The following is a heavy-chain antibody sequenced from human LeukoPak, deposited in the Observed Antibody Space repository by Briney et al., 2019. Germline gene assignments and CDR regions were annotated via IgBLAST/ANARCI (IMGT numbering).Heavy chain of an antibody. J-gene: IGHJ5*02. D-gene: IGHD3-9*01. V-gene: IGHV3-23*01. CDR3: AKDHQYYDILTGYRYSWFDP. CDR1: GFTFSSYA. CDR2: ISGSGGST. Sequence: GGSLRLSCAASGFTFSSYAMSWVRQAPGKGLEWVSAISGSGGSTYYADSVKGRFAISRDNSKNTLYLQMNSLRAEDTAVYYCAKDHQYYDILTGYRYSWFDPWGQGTLVTVSS.